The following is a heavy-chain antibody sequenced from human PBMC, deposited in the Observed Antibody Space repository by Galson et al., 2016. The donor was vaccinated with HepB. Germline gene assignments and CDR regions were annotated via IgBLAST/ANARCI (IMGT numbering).Heavy chain of an antibody. CDR1: GFTFSTYG. V-gene: IGHV3-30*18. D-gene: IGHD4-17*01. Sequence: SLRLSCAASGFTFSTYGMHWVRQAPGKGLEWVAMISHDGSDNYYADSVKGRFTISRDNSKSTLYLQMNSLRAEDSAVYYCAKDTSVTTSGYFDLWGRGTLVTVSS. CDR2: ISHDGSDN. CDR3: AKDTSVTTSGYFDL. J-gene: IGHJ2*01.